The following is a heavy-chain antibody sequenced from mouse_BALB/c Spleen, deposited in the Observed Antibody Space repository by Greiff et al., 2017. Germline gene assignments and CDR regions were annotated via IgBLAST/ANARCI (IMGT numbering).Heavy chain of an antibody. J-gene: IGHJ3*01. V-gene: IGHV2-2*02. CDR1: GFSLTSYG. D-gene: IGHD3-2*01. Sequence: QVQLKQSGPGLVQPSQSLSITCTVSGFSLTSYGVHWVRQSPGKGLEWLGVIWSGGSTDYNAAFISRLSISKDNSKSQVFFKMNSLQANDTAIYYCARKGQLGDVGFAYWGQGALVTVSA. CDR2: IWSGGST. CDR3: ARKGQLGDVGFAY.